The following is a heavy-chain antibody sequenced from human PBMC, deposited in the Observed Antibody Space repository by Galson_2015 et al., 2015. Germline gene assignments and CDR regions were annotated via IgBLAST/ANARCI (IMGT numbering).Heavy chain of an antibody. D-gene: IGHD5-24*01. CDR2: VSYHGSEQ. CDR3: TRDGYNYYDY. CDR1: GFTFRNYG. V-gene: IGHV3-30*03. Sequence: SLRLSGAASGFTFRNYGMHWVRQAPGKGLEWVAYVSYHGSEQLYADSVKGRVTVSRDNSKNTLYLQINSLRVEDTAVYYCTRDGYNYYDYWGQGTLVTVSS. J-gene: IGHJ4*02.